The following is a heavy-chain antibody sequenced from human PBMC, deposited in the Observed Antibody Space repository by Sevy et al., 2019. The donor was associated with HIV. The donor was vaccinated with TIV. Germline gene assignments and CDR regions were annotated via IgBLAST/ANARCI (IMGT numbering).Heavy chain of an antibody. V-gene: IGHV4-59*08. CDR2: IYYNGHI. J-gene: IGHJ4*02. D-gene: IGHD1-26*01. Sequence: SETLSLTCTVSGGSITSLYWNWIRQPPGKGLEWIGNIYYNGHIYYNPSLKSRVTLSLDTSKNQFSLRLSSVTAADTAMYYCAGENAWGRGYSWGQGTLVTVSS. CDR1: GGSITSLY. CDR3: AGENAWGRGYS.